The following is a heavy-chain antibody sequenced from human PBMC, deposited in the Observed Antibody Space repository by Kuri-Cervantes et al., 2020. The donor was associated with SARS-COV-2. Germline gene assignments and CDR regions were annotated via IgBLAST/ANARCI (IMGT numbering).Heavy chain of an antibody. D-gene: IGHD5-12*01. CDR2: SNAGNGNT. J-gene: IGHJ4*02. V-gene: IGHV1-3*01. Sequence: ASVKVSCKASGYTFTSYAMHWVRQAPGQRLEWMGWSNAGNGNTKYSQKFQGRVTMTEDTSTDTAYMELSSLRSEDTAVYYCATGAGWLRLRGYYFDYWGQGTLVTVSS. CDR3: ATGAGWLRLRGYYFDY. CDR1: GYTFTSYA.